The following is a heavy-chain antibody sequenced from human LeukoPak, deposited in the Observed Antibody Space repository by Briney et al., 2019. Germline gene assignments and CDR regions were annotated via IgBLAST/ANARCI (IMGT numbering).Heavy chain of an antibody. J-gene: IGHJ3*02. D-gene: IGHD3-22*01. V-gene: IGHV3-33*06. CDR3: AKDITMIVVVNAFDI. Sequence: PGGSLRLSCAASGFTFSGCGMHWVRQAPGKGLEWVAVIWYDGSNKYYADSVKGRFTISRDNSKNTLYLQMNSLRAEDTAVYYCAKDITMIVVVNAFDIWGQGTMVTVSS. CDR2: IWYDGSNK. CDR1: GFTFSGCG.